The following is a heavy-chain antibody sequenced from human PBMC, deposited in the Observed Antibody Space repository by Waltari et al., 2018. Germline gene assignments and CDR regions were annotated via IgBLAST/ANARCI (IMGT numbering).Heavy chain of an antibody. Sequence: EVQLVESGGGLVQPGGSLRLSCAASGFPFSFYWMTWVRQAPGEGLEWGAKIKEDGTHTYYVDSVKGRFTISKDNAENSLYLQMNSLRVEDTAIYYCARSQRHSFEICGQGTMVTVSS. CDR1: GFPFSFYW. D-gene: IGHD3-3*02. V-gene: IGHV3-7*03. CDR3: ARSQRHSFEI. J-gene: IGHJ3*02. CDR2: IKEDGTHT.